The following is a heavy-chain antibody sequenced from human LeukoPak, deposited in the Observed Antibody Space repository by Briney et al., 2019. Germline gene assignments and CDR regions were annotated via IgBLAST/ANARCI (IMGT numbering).Heavy chain of an antibody. CDR2: ISA. CDR3: ARRVPSYYGAFDI. Sequence: ASVKVSCKASGYTFTSYGISWVRQAPGQGLEWMGWISAYAQKLQGRVTMTTDTSTSTAYMELRSLRSDDTAVYYCARRVPSYYGAFDIWGQGTMDTVSS. J-gene: IGHJ3*02. D-gene: IGHD3-10*01. CDR1: GYTFTSYG. V-gene: IGHV1-18*01.